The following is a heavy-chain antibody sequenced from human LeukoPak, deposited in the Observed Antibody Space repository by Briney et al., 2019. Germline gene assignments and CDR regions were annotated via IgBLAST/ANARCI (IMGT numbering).Heavy chain of an antibody. CDR2: IHHNGTR. Sequence: SGTLSLTCGVSVGSISSGNWWSWVRQSPGEGLEWIGEIHHNGTRNYNPSLKSRVTISADTFKNHFSLILTSLTAADTAVYYCATAPILRGEGGEHYKYGMDVWGQGTTVIVSS. D-gene: IGHD2-2*02. J-gene: IGHJ6*02. CDR1: VGSISSGNW. CDR3: ATAPILRGEGGEHYKYGMDV. V-gene: IGHV4-4*02.